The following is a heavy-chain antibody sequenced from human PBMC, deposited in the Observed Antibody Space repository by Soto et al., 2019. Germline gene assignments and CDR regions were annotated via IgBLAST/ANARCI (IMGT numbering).Heavy chain of an antibody. D-gene: IGHD3-16*02. V-gene: IGHV4-59*01. CDR3: ARVGRGMITFGGVVAFDY. Sequence: QVQLRESGPGLVKPSETLSLTCTVSGGSISSYYWSWIRQPPGKGLECIGYIYYSGSTNSNPSLKSRVTLSIDTSKYQFSLKLSSVTAADTAVYYCARVGRGMITFGGVVAFDYWGQGTLVTVSS. J-gene: IGHJ4*02. CDR1: GGSISSYY. CDR2: IYYSGST.